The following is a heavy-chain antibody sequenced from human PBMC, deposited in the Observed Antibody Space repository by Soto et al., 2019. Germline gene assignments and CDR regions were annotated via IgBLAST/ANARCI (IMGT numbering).Heavy chain of an antibody. D-gene: IGHD3-10*01. CDR3: ARVTGYGSGSRHFDS. CDR2: TVATSGGK. V-gene: IGHV1-18*01. J-gene: IGHJ4*02. Sequence: QDQLVQSGAEVTEPGASVKVSCKASGYTISIYGLSWVRQAPGRGLEWMAWTVATSGGKIYAQKFQGRLTVTTDTFTNTGYLELRSLTSDDTALYYCARVTGYGSGSRHFDSWGQGTLVTVSS. CDR1: GYTISIYG.